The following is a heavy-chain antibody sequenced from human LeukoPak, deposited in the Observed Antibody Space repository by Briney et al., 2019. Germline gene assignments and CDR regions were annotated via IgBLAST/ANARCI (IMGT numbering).Heavy chain of an antibody. J-gene: IGHJ6*03. CDR2: IYPTGST. V-gene: IGHV4-38-2*02. Sequence: KTSETLSLTCTVSGYSISSGYYWGWIRQPPGKGLEWIGNIYPTGSTYYNPSLKSRVIISVDTSKNQFSLKLSSVTAADTAVFYCARHKMVRGIGYYYYMDVWGKGTTVTISS. CDR3: ARHKMVRGIGYYYYMDV. CDR1: GYSISSGYY. D-gene: IGHD3-10*01.